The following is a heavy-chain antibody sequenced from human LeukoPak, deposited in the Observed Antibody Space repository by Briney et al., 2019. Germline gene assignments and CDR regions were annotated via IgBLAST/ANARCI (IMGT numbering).Heavy chain of an antibody. V-gene: IGHV1-3*01. Sequence: ASVTVSCKASGYTFTSYAMHLVRQAPGQRLEWMGWINAGNGNTKYSQKFQGRVTITRDTSASTAYMELSSLRSEDTAVYYCARDGDYDAFDIWGQGTMVTVSS. CDR2: INAGNGNT. J-gene: IGHJ3*02. CDR3: ARDGDYDAFDI. D-gene: IGHD4-17*01. CDR1: GYTFTSYA.